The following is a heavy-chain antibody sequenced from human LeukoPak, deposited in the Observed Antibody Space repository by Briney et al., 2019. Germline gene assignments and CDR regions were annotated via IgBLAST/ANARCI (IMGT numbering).Heavy chain of an antibody. CDR1: GFTFDDYG. D-gene: IGHD1-1*01. CDR3: ARVESGTGGGAFDI. V-gene: IGHV3-20*04. Sequence: GGSLRLSCAASGFTFDDYGMSWVRQAPGKGLEWVSGINWNGGSTGYADSVKGRFTISRDNAKNSLYLQMNSLRAEDTALCYCARVESGTGGGAFDIWGQGTMVTVSS. CDR2: INWNGGST. J-gene: IGHJ3*02.